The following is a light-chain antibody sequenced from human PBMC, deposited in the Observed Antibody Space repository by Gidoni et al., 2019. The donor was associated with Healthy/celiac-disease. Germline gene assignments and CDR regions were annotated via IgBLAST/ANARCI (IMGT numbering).Light chain of an antibody. CDR2: DAS. V-gene: IGKV1-33*01. CDR1: QDISNY. CDR3: QQYDNLPLT. Sequence: DIQMTHSPSSLSASVGDRVTITCQASQDISNYLNWYQQKPGTAPKLLIYDASNLETGVPSRFSGSGSGTDFTFTISSLQPDDIATYYCQQYDNLPLTFGGGTKVEIK. J-gene: IGKJ4*01.